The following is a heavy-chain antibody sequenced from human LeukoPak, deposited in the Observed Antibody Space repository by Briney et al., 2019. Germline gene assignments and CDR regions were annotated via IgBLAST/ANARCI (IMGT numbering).Heavy chain of an antibody. V-gene: IGHV4-30-2*01. J-gene: IGHJ3*02. D-gene: IGHD5-18*01. CDR2: IYHSGST. Sequence: SETLSLTCTVSGGSISSYSWSWIRQPPGKGLEWIGYIYHSGSTYYNPSLKSRVTISVDRSKNQFSLKLSSVTAADTAVYYCARDRGYSYGNAFDIWGQGTMVTVSS. CDR3: ARDRGYSYGNAFDI. CDR1: GGSISSYS.